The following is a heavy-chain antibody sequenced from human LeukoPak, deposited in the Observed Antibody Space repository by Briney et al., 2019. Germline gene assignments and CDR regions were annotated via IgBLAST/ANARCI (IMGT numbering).Heavy chain of an antibody. Sequence: ASVKVSCKASGGTFSSYAISWVRQATGQGLEWMGWMNPNSGNTGYAQKFQGRVTMTRNTSISTAYMELSSLRSEGTAVYYCARTFYYYDSSGYYHYWGQGTLVTVSS. D-gene: IGHD3-22*01. CDR1: GGTFSSYA. J-gene: IGHJ4*02. CDR3: ARTFYYYDSSGYYHY. V-gene: IGHV1-8*02. CDR2: MNPNSGNT.